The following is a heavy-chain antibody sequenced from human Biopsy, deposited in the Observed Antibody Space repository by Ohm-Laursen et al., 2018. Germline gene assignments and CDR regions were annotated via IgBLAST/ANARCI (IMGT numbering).Heavy chain of an antibody. CDR3: ARDER. CDR1: GFTLSYYS. V-gene: IGHV3-21*01. J-gene: IGHJ4*02. Sequence: GSLRLSCTASGFTLSYYSMTWVRQAPGKGLEWVSSIRSGGDYMFYADSVKGRFTTSRDNAKNSLYLQMNSLRAEDTAVYYCARDERWGQGTLVTVSS. D-gene: IGHD5-24*01. CDR2: IRSGGDYM.